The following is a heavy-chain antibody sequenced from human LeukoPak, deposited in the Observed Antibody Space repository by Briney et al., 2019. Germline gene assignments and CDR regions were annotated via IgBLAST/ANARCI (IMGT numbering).Heavy chain of an antibody. CDR3: ARRSIGGDWFDP. V-gene: IGHV4-59*08. CDR1: GGSISSYY. J-gene: IGHJ5*02. Sequence: PSETLSLTCTVSGGSISSYYWSWIRQPPGKGLEWIGYMYYSGSTNYNPSLKSRVTISVDTSKNQFSLKLSSVTAADTAVYYCARRSIGGDWFDPWGQGTLVTVSS. D-gene: IGHD6-6*01. CDR2: MYYSGST.